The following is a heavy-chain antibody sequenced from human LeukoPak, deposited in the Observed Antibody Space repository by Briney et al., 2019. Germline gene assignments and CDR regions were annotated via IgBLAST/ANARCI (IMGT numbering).Heavy chain of an antibody. Sequence: GGSLRLSCAASGFTFDSYGMNWVRQAPGKGLEWVSYISSSSGTIFYADSVKGRFTISRANAKNSLYLQMNSLRDEDTAVYYCARTDMNGGSYYNFDSRGQGTLVTVSS. V-gene: IGHV3-48*02. J-gene: IGHJ4*02. CDR2: ISSSSGTI. D-gene: IGHD1-26*01. CDR1: GFTFDSYG. CDR3: ARTDMNGGSYYNFDS.